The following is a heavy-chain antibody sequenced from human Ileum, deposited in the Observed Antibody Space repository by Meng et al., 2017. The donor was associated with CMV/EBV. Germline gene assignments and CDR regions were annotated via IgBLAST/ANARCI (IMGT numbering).Heavy chain of an antibody. CDR2: SRIGEGEK. D-gene: IGHD2-2*01. J-gene: IGHJ4*02. Sequence: GGSLRLSCAVSGFTFSSHGMHWVRQAPGKGLEWVAFSRIGEGEKYNADSVKGRFTISRDNFRNTLYLQMNSLRPEDTALYYCAKGRGASAAWHQLDHWGQGTLVTVSS. CDR3: AKGRGASAAWHQLDH. V-gene: IGHV3-30*02. CDR1: GFTFSSHG.